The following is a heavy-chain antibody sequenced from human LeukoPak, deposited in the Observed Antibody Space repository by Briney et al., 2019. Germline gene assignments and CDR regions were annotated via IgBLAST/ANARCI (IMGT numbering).Heavy chain of an antibody. V-gene: IGHV3-23*01. D-gene: IGHD3-10*01. Sequence: GGSLSLSCAASGLTFSSYAMSGLRQAPGKGREWVSASSSSGGSTYYADYVKGRFTISRDNSKNTLYLQMNSLRADDTAVYYCAKDPASGATNWFDPWGQGTLVTVSS. CDR3: AKDPASGATNWFDP. CDR2: SSSSGGST. J-gene: IGHJ5*02. CDR1: GLTFSSYA.